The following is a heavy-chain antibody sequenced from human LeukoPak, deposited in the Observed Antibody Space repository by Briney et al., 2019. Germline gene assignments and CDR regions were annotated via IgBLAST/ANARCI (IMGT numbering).Heavy chain of an antibody. CDR1: GYTFTGYY. CDR2: INPNSGAT. V-gene: IGHV1-2*02. J-gene: IGHJ5*02. D-gene: IGHD3-9*01. CDR3: ARDFDYHLLRFDP. Sequence: ASVKVSCKASGYTFTGYYLHWVRQAPGQGLERMGWINPNSGATNYAQKFQGRVTMTRDTSTSTAYMELSRLISDDTAVYYCARDFDYHLLRFDPWGQGTLVTVSS.